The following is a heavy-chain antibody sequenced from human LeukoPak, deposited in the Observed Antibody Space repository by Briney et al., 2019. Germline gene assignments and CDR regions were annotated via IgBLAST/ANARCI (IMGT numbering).Heavy chain of an antibody. V-gene: IGHV1-2*02. CDR1: GYTFTGYY. J-gene: IGHJ5*02. CDR3: ARDFGWLGGSNLNWIDP. CDR2: INPNSGGT. Sequence: GASVKVSCKASGYTFTGYYMHWVRQAPGQGLEWMGWINPNSGGTNYAQEFQGRVTMTRDTSISTAYMELSRLRSDDTAVYYCARDFGWLGGSNLNWIDPWGQGTLVTVSS. D-gene: IGHD3-9*01.